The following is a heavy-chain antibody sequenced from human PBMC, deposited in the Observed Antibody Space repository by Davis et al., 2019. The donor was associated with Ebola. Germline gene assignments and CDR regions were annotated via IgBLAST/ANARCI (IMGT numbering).Heavy chain of an antibody. D-gene: IGHD4/OR15-4a*01. V-gene: IGHV4-59*08. CDR2: MYYRGST. CDR1: GVSISRHY. CDR3: ARRVEMTIGGNYNWFDT. J-gene: IGHJ5*02. Sequence: PSETLSLTCTVSGVSISRHYWSWIRQPPGKGLEWIGSMYYRGSTYYNPSLKSRVTISVDTSKNQFSLSLSSVTAADTAVYYCARRVEMTIGGNYNWFDTWGQGALVTVSS.